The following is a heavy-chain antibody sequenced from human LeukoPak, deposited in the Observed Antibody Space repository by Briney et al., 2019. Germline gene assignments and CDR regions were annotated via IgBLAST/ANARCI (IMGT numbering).Heavy chain of an antibody. CDR1: GFTFSTYA. Sequence: GGSLRLSCAASGFTFSTYAMHWVRQAPGKGLEWVTVISYDGNNKYYADSMRGRFTISRDNSKNMLYLQVNSLRPEDTAVYYCARAALSSGWKAGVNHWGQGALVTVSS. CDR3: ARAALSSGWKAGVNH. CDR2: ISYDGNNK. D-gene: IGHD6-19*01. V-gene: IGHV3-30*04. J-gene: IGHJ5*02.